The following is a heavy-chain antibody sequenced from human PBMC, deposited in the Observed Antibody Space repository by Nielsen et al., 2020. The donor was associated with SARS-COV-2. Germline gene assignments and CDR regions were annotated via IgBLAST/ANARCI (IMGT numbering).Heavy chain of an antibody. Sequence: SETLSLTCGVYGGSFSEYYWTRIRQAPGKGLEWIGEIYPSGSTNYNPSLKSRVTISVDTSKMQFSLELRSVTAADTAVYYCARTILPNWDYRAYDYWGQGALVTVSS. CDR3: ARTILPNWDYRAYDY. V-gene: IGHV4-34*01. D-gene: IGHD1-7*01. CDR1: GGSFSEYY. CDR2: IYPSGST. J-gene: IGHJ4*02.